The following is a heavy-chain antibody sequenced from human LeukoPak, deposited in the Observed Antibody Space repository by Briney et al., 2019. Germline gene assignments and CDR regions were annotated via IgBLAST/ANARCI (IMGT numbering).Heavy chain of an antibody. J-gene: IGHJ4*02. CDR3: ARRGGSGRSFDY. CDR2: IYYSGST. CDR1: GASVSSGGYY. V-gene: IGHV4-61*08. D-gene: IGHD3-10*01. Sequence: SETLSLTCTVSGASVSSGGYYWSWLRQPPGKVLEWIGYIYYSGSTSYNPSLKSRVTISVDTSKNQFSLKVSSVTAADTAVYYCARRGGSGRSFDYWGQGTLVTVSS.